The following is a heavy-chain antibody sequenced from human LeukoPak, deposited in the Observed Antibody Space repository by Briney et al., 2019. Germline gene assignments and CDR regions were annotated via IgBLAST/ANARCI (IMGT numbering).Heavy chain of an antibody. CDR3: ARRPVTLTTGTTGDWFDP. V-gene: IGHV1-69*13. D-gene: IGHD1-1*01. CDR2: IIPIFGTA. Sequence: ASVKVSCKASGGTFSSYAISWVRQAPGQGLEWMGGIIPIFGTANYAQKFQGRVTITADESTNTAYMELSSLRSEDTAVYYCARRPVTLTTGTTGDWFDPWGQGTLVTVSS. J-gene: IGHJ5*02. CDR1: GGTFSSYA.